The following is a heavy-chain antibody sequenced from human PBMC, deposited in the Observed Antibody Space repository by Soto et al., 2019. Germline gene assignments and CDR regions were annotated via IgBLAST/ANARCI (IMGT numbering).Heavy chain of an antibody. CDR3: ARVSGSYYYGMDV. J-gene: IGHJ6*02. D-gene: IGHD1-26*01. V-gene: IGHV4-59*01. Sequence: SETLSLTCTVSGGSISSYYWSWIREPPGKGLEYIGYIYYNGNTNYNPSLESRVTISVDTSKNQFSLKLNSVTAADTAVYYCARVSGSYYYGMDVWGQGTTVTVSS. CDR1: GGSISSYY. CDR2: IYYNGNT.